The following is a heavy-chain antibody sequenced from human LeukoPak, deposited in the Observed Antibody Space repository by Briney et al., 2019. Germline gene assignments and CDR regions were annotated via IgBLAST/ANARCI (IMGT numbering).Heavy chain of an antibody. CDR1: GGSISGTYY. Sequence: NASETLSLTCIVSGGSISGTYYWSWIRQPPGKGLEWIGYIYYTGTTDSNPSLKSRVTISLDTSKNQFSLNLSSVTAADTAVYYCARRWVYDKRAFDAWGQGTMVTVSS. CDR3: ARRWVYDKRAFDA. D-gene: IGHD3-16*01. J-gene: IGHJ3*01. CDR2: IYYTGTT. V-gene: IGHV4-59*08.